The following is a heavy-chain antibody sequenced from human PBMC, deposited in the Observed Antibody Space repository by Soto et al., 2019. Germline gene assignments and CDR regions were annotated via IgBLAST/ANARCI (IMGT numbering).Heavy chain of an antibody. D-gene: IGHD7-27*01. CDR2: INPTGDRI. CDR1: GYTFMNHY. CDR3: ARDGGNMWGYFDH. V-gene: IGHV1-46*01. J-gene: IGHJ4*02. Sequence: QVQLVQSGAEVKKPGASVKVSCKTSGYTFMNHYIHWMRQAPGQGLEWMVIINPTGDRINYAEKFEGRVTMTTVTSTSTVSIALTSLRLEDTAVSYCARDGGNMWGYFDHWGQGSLVTVSS.